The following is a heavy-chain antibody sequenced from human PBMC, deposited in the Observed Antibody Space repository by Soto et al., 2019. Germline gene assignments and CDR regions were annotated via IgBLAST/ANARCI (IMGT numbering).Heavy chain of an antibody. V-gene: IGHV1-8*01. CDR3: ARDYGGNSGWFDP. J-gene: IGHJ5*02. CDR1: GYTFTTYD. Sequence: GASVKVSCKASGYTFTTYDLNWVRQAAGQGLEWLGWMSPNSDNTGYAQKFQGRVTMTRNTSISTAYMELSSLTSEDTAVYYCARDYGGNSGWFDPWGQGTLVAVSS. D-gene: IGHD4-17*01. CDR2: MSPNSDNT.